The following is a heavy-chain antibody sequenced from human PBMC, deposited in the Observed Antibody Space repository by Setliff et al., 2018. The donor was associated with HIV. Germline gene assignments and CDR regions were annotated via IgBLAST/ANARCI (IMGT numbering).Heavy chain of an antibody. CDR3: VRVAGFSSSWFGY. V-gene: IGHV1-46*01. Sequence: ASVKVSCKASGHSFTTYFLHWVRQAPGQGLEWMGMINPSGGEPSYAQRFQGRVTMTRDTSTSTVFMDLSSLSFEDTAVYYCVRVAGFSSSWFGYWGQGTLVTVSS. J-gene: IGHJ4*02. CDR1: GHSFTTYF. CDR2: INPSGGEP. D-gene: IGHD6-13*01.